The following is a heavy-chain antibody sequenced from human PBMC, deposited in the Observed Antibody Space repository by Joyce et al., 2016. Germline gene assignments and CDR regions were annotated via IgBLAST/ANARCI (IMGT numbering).Heavy chain of an antibody. J-gene: IGHJ3*02. V-gene: IGHV1-2*06. CDR1: GYSFSDSY. D-gene: IGHD2-2*01. Sequence: QVQLVQSGAEVKKPGASVKVSCKASGYSFSDSYIHWVRQAPGHGRQWMGRINPDSGDTNYAQKFQGRVTMTRDTSISTVYMELSRLRSDDTAVYFCARGPMPPYAFDIWGQGTLVTVSS. CDR3: ARGPMPPYAFDI. CDR2: INPDSGDT.